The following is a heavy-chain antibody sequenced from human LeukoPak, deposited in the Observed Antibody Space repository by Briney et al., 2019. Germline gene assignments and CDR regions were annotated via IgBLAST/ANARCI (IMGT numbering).Heavy chain of an antibody. CDR3: ARGKAGIGVISSGYYGY. CDR1: GGSIRSSYYY. CDR2: IYYSGST. J-gene: IGHJ4*02. V-gene: IGHV4-61*05. Sequence: SETLSLTCTVSGGSIRSSYYYWGWIRQPPGKGLEWIGYIYYSGSTNYNPSLKSRVIISVNMSKNQFSLKLSSVTAADTAVYYCARGKAGIGVISSGYYGYWGQGILVTVSS. D-gene: IGHD3-22*01.